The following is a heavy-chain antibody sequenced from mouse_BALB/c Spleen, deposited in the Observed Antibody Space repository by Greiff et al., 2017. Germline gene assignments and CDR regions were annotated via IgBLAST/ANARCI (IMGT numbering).Heavy chain of an antibody. CDR2: ISYSGST. V-gene: IGHV3-2*02. J-gene: IGHJ3*01. D-gene: IGHD1-2*01. CDR3: ASIVSLLRSAWFAY. Sequence: EVQLQESGPGLVKPSQSLSLTCTVTGYSITSDYAWNWIRQFPGNKLEWMGYISYSGSTSYNPSLKSRISITRDTSKNQFFLQLNSVTTEDTATYYCASIVSLLRSAWFAYWGQGTLVTVSA. CDR1: GYSITSDYA.